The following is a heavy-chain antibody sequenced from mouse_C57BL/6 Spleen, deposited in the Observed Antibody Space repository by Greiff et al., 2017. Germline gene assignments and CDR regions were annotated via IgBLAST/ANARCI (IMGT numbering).Heavy chain of an antibody. D-gene: IGHD2-5*01. CDR2: IYPGDGDT. J-gene: IGHJ2*01. V-gene: IGHV1-80*01. Sequence: QVQLQQSGAELVKPGASVKISCKASGYAFSSYWMNWVKQRPGKGLEWIGQIYPGDGDTNYNGKFKGKATLTADKSSSTAYMQLSSLTSEDSAVYFCARRSAYYSNVFDYWGQGTTLTVSS. CDR1: GYAFSSYW. CDR3: ARRSAYYSNVFDY.